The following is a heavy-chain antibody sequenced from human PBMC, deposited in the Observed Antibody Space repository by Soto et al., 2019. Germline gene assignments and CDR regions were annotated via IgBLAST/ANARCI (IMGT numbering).Heavy chain of an antibody. D-gene: IGHD3-22*01. CDR1: GFTFSSYA. V-gene: IGHV3-30-3*01. J-gene: IGHJ4*02. Sequence: GGSLRLSCAASGFTFSSYAMHWVRQAPGKGLEWVAVISYDGSNKYYADSVKGRFTISRDNSKNTLYLQMNSLRAEDTAVYYCARDPPWDNSGYRYPHYFDYWGQGTLVTVSS. CDR2: ISYDGSNK. CDR3: ARDPPWDNSGYRYPHYFDY.